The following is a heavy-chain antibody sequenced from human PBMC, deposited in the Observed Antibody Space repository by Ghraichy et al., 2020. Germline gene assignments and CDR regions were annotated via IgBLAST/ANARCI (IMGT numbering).Heavy chain of an antibody. V-gene: IGHV3-9*01. D-gene: IGHD3-22*01. CDR1: GFTFDDYA. Sequence: GGSLRLSCAASGFTFDDYAMHWVRQAPGKGLEWVSGISWNSGSIGYADSVKGRFTISRDNAKNSLYLQMNSLRAEDTALYYCAKGPTYYYDSSGYYFDYWGQGTLVTVSS. J-gene: IGHJ4*02. CDR3: AKGPTYYYDSSGYYFDY. CDR2: ISWNSGSI.